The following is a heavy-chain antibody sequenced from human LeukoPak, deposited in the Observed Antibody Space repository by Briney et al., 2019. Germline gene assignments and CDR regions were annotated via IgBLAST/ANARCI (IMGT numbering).Heavy chain of an antibody. CDR3: ARETAHCGGDCFDY. Sequence: GGSLRLSCAASGFTFSTHEFNWVRQAPGKGLEWVAYIGVGGNSIYYADSVRGRFTTSRDNAQNSLYLEMNSLRVEDTALYYCARETAHCGGDCFDYWGQGTLVTVSS. CDR1: GFTFSTHE. V-gene: IGHV3-48*03. J-gene: IGHJ4*02. CDR2: IGVGGNSI. D-gene: IGHD2-21*01.